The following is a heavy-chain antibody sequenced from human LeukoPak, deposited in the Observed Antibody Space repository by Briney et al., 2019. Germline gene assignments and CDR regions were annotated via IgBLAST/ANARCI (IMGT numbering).Heavy chain of an antibody. CDR1: GGSISSYY. D-gene: IGHD6-13*01. V-gene: IGHV4-59*01. J-gene: IGHJ4*02. CDR2: IYYSGST. CDR3: ARGKYSSSWYYFDY. Sequence: SETLSLTCTVSGGSISSYYWSWIRQPPGKGLEWIGYIYYSGSTNYDPSLKSRVTISVDTSKNQFSLKLSSVTAADTAVYYCARGKYSSSWYYFDYWGQGTLVTVSS.